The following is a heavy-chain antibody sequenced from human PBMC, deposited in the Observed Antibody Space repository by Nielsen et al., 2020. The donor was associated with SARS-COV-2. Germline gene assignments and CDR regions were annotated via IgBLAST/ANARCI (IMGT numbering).Heavy chain of an antibody. CDR1: GFTFSSYA. J-gene: IGHJ4*02. Sequence: GGSLRLSCAASGFTFSSYAMSWVRQAPGKGLEWVSAISGSGGSTYYADSGKGRFTISRDNSKNTLYLQMNSLRAEDTAVYYCAKRVGDYEYYFDYWGQGTLVTVSS. CDR2: ISGSGGST. CDR3: AKRVGDYEYYFDY. V-gene: IGHV3-23*01. D-gene: IGHD2-21*02.